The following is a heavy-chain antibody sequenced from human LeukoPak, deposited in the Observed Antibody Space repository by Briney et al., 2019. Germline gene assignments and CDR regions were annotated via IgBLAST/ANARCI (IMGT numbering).Heavy chain of an antibody. V-gene: IGHV3-30*02. CDR1: GFTFSSYG. CDR2: IWYDGSNK. D-gene: IGHD4-23*01. CDR3: AKLTTVVTNFDY. Sequence: GGSLRLSCAASGFTFSSYGMHWVRQAPGKGLEWVAVIWYDGSNKYYADSVKGRFTISRDNSKNTLYLQMNSLRAEDTAVYYCAKLTTVVTNFDYWGQGTLVTVSS. J-gene: IGHJ4*02.